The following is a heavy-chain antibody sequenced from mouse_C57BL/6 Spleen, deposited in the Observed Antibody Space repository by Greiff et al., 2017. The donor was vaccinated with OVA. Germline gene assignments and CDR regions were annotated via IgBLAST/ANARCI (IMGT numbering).Heavy chain of an antibody. Sequence: DVKLVESGPGLVKPSQSLSLTCSVTGYSITSGYYWNWIRQFPGNKLEWMGYISYDGSNNYNPSLKNRISITRDTSKNQFFLKLNSVTTEDTATCYCARERGYFDYWGQGTTLTVSS. CDR1: GYSITSGYY. CDR2: ISYDGSN. V-gene: IGHV3-6*01. J-gene: IGHJ2*01. CDR3: ARERGYFDY.